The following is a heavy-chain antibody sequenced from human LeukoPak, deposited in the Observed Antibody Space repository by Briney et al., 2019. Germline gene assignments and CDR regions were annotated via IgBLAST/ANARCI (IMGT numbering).Heavy chain of an antibody. CDR3: ARGIYRDFWSGPKDY. J-gene: IGHJ4*02. Sequence: AGVSLRLSCAASVFIFSTYEMICVRDARGEGLEGVSYISGTGSTIYYARSGKGRFTISRDNAKNSLYLQMNSLRAEDTAVYYRARGIYRDFWSGPKDYWGQGTLVTVSS. CDR2: ISGTGSTI. V-gene: IGHV3-48*03. D-gene: IGHD3-3*01. CDR1: VFIFSTYE.